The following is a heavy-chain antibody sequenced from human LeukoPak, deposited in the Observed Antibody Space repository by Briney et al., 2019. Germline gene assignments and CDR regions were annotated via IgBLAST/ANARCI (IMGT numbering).Heavy chain of an antibody. CDR1: GITFSSYG. J-gene: IGHJ4*02. CDR3: ARDHYYDSSGYPGY. Sequence: SGGSLRLSCAASGITFSSYGMHWVRQAPGKGLEWVAFIRYDGSHKYYADSVKGRFTISRDNSKNTLYMQMNSLRAEDTAVYYCARDHYYDSSGYPGYWGQGTLVTVSS. D-gene: IGHD3-22*01. CDR2: IRYDGSHK. V-gene: IGHV3-30*02.